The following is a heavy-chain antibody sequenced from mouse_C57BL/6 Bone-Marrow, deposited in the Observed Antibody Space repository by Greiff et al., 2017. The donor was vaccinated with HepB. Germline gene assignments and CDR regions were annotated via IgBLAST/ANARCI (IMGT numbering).Heavy chain of an antibody. V-gene: IGHV1-50*01. J-gene: IGHJ1*03. CDR2: IDPSDSYT. CDR1: GYTFTSYW. Sequence: QVHVKQPGAELVKPGASVKLSCKASGYTFTSYWMQWVKQRPGQGLEWIGEIDPSDSYTNYNQKFKGKATLTVDTSSSTAYMQLSSLTSEDSAVYYCARPYYWYFDVWGTGTTVTVSS. CDR3: ARPYYWYFDV.